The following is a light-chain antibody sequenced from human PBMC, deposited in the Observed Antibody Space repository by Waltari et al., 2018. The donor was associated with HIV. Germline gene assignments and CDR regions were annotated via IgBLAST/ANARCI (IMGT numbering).Light chain of an antibody. Sequence: DIQMTQSPSSLSASVGDRVTLTCRARQGINNWLAWYQQKPERAPKSLSYAASSLQSGVPSRFSGSGSGTDFTLTISNLQPEDFATYYCQQYHSFPRTFGGGTKVEIK. CDR1: QGINNW. CDR2: AAS. CDR3: QQYHSFPRT. V-gene: IGKV1D-16*01. J-gene: IGKJ4*01.